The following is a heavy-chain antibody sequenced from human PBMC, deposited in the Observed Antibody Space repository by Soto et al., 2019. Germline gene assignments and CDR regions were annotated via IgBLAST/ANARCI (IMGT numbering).Heavy chain of an antibody. Sequence: GASVKVSCTSSGGTFSRHAINWVRQAPGQGPEWMGGIIPLFGTANYAQKFKGRLTITADESTNTTYMELSSLKSEDAAVYYCARAAIHGSSWYFWFDPWAQGTLVTV. CDR2: IIPLFGTA. V-gene: IGHV1-69*13. CDR1: GGTFSRHA. D-gene: IGHD6-13*01. CDR3: ARAAIHGSSWYFWFDP. J-gene: IGHJ5*02.